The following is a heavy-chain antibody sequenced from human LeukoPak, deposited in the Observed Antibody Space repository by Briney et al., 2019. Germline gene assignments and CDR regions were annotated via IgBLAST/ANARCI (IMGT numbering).Heavy chain of an antibody. V-gene: IGHV5-51*01. Sequence: GESLKISCQGPGYRFTNYWIAWVRQMPGKGLEWMGIIYPDDSDTRYSPSFQGQVTISADKSISTAYLQWDSLKASDTAMYYCARSRVGGYEMPSHYYSHYMDVWGKGTTVTVSS. CDR3: ARSRVGGYEMPSHYYSHYMDV. J-gene: IGHJ6*03. CDR1: GYRFTNYW. CDR2: IYPDDSDT. D-gene: IGHD3-3*01.